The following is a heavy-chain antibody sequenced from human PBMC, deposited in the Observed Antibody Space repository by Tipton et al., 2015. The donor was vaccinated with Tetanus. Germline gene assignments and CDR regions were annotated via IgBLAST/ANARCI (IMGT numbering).Heavy chain of an antibody. V-gene: IGHV3-9*01. CDR3: AKDKSDGGYSYGGAFDY. CDR2: ISWNSGSI. CDR1: GFTFDDYA. Sequence: SLRLSCAASGFTFDDYAMHWVRQAPGKGLEWVSGISWNSGSIGYADSVKGRFTISRDNAKNSLYLQMNSLRAEDTALYYCAKDKSDGGYSYGGAFDYWGQGTLVTVSS. J-gene: IGHJ4*02. D-gene: IGHD5-18*01.